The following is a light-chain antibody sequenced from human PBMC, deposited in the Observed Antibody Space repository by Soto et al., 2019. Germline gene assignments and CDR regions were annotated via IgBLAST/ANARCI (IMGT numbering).Light chain of an antibody. CDR1: QTVSSAR. CDR3: HQYGSSPWT. CDR2: GAS. Sequence: EIVLTQSPGTLSLSPGKRATLSCRASQTVSSARLAWFQQKPGQAPRLLIYGASSRAPGIPDRFSGSGSETDFTLTITRLESEDFAVYSCHQYGSSPWTFGQGTKVDIK. J-gene: IGKJ1*01. V-gene: IGKV3-20*01.